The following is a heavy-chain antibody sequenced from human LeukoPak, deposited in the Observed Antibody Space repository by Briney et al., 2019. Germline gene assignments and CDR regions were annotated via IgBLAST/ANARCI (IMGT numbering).Heavy chain of an antibody. CDR3: ARDVYNVAAAGSNWFDP. J-gene: IGHJ5*02. CDR2: ISSSGSTI. V-gene: IGHV3-11*01. Sequence: GGSLRLSCAASGFTFSDYYMSWIRQAPGKGLEWVSYISSSGSTIYYADSVKGRFTISRDNAKNSLYLQMNSLRAEDTAVYYCARDVYNVAAAGSNWFDPWGQGTLVTVSS. CDR1: GFTFSDYY. D-gene: IGHD6-13*01.